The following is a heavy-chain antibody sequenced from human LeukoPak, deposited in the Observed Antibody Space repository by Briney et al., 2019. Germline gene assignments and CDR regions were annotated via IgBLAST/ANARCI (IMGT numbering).Heavy chain of an antibody. Sequence: GGSLRLSCAASGFTFSSYWMSWVRQAPGKGLEWVSGISGSDGSTYYADSVKGRLTISRDNSKNTLYLQMNSLRAADTAVYYCAKVIWGIHDAFDIWGQGTMVTVSS. D-gene: IGHD7-27*01. V-gene: IGHV3-23*01. CDR3: AKVIWGIHDAFDI. CDR2: ISGSDGST. CDR1: GFTFSSYW. J-gene: IGHJ3*02.